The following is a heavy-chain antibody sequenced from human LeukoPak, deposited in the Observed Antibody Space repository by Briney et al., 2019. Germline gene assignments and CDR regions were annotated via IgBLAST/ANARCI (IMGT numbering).Heavy chain of an antibody. J-gene: IGHJ4*02. V-gene: IGHV1-2*02. CDR2: INPNIGGT. D-gene: IGHD3-22*01. CDR3: ARDGDTNYDSSGYYYVLGN. CDR1: GYTFTGYY. Sequence: ASVKVSCKASGYTFTGYYMHWVRQAPGQGLEWMGLINPNIGGTNYAQKFQGRVTMTRDTSISTAYMELSRLRSDDTAVYYCARDGDTNYDSSGYYYVLGNWGQGTLVTVSS.